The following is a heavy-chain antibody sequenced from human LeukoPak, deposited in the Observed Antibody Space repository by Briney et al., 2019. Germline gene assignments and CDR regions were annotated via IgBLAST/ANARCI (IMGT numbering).Heavy chain of an antibody. J-gene: IGHJ4*02. V-gene: IGHV3-74*01. Sequence: GGSLRLSCAASGFTFTTYWMHWVRQAPGKGLVWVSHINSDGSITSYADSVKGRFTISRDNAKNTLYLQMNSLRAEDTAVYYCVKDTVAGTPTYYFDYWGQGTLVTVSS. CDR2: INSDGSIT. CDR1: GFTFTTYW. D-gene: IGHD6-19*01. CDR3: VKDTVAGTPTYYFDY.